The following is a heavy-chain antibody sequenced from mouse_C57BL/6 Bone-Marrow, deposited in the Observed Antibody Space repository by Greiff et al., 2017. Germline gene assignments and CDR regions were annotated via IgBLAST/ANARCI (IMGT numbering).Heavy chain of an antibody. D-gene: IGHD2-5*01. V-gene: IGHV1-55*01. CDR2: LYPGSGST. CDR1: GYTFPSYW. J-gene: IGHJ1*03. Sequence: QVQLQQPGAELVKPGASVKMSCQASGYTFPSYWITWVKQRPGQGLEWIGDLYPGSGSTNYNEKFKSKATLTVDTSSSTAYMQLSSLTAEDSAVYYCARPYYSNYWYFDVWGTGTTVTVSS. CDR3: ARPYYSNYWYFDV.